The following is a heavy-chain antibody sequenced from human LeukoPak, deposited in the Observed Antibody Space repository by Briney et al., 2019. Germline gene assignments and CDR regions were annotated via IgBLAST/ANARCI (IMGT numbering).Heavy chain of an antibody. CDR1: GFTLSSYG. CDR2: IRYDGSNK. V-gene: IGHV3-30*02. D-gene: IGHD3-22*01. J-gene: IGHJ4*02. CDR3: AKDRVTMIVADY. Sequence: PGGSLRLSCAASGFTLSSYGIHWVRQAPGKGLEWVAFIRYDGSNKYYADSVKGRFTISRDNSKNTLYLQMNSLRAEATALYYCAKDRVTMIVADYWGQGTLVTVSS.